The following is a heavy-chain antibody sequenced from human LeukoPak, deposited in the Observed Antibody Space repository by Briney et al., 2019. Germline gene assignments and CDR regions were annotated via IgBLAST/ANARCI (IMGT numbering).Heavy chain of an antibody. CDR2: INPSGGST. V-gene: IGHV1-46*01. Sequence: ASVKVSCKASGYTFTSYYMHWVRQAPGQGLEWIGIINPSGGSTSYTQKFQGRVTMTRDTSTSTVYMELSSLRSEDTAVYYCERAYYYGSGSYYPFDYWGQGTLVTVSS. CDR3: ERAYYYGSGSYYPFDY. J-gene: IGHJ4*02. D-gene: IGHD3-10*01. CDR1: GYTFTSYY.